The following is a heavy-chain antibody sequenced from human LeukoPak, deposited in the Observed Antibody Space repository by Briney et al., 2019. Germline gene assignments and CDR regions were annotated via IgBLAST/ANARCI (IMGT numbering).Heavy chain of an antibody. CDR2: IYWDDDK. V-gene: IGHV2-5*02. CDR1: GFSLTSNGEG. D-gene: IGHD3-10*01. CDR3: AHTGGFGELFY. J-gene: IGHJ4*02. Sequence: SGPTLVNPTQTLTVTCRFSGFSLTSNGEGVVWIRQPPGKALEWLALIYWDDDKVYSPSLRSRLTLTADTSKNQVVLSMTNMAPVDTGTYFCAHTGGFGELFYWGPGIVVTVSS.